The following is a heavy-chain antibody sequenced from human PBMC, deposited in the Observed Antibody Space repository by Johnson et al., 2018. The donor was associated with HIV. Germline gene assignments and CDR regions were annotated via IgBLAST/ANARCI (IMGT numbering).Heavy chain of an antibody. Sequence: ELLVESGGGLVKPGGSLRLSCAASGFTFSDYYMSWIRQAPGKGLEWVSYITSSGRTTYYADSVKGRFTISRDNAKDLLYLQMNSLRAEETAVYYCGTEGGTGALEIWGQGTMVTVSS. CDR1: GFTFSDYY. V-gene: IGHV3-11*01. CDR3: GTEGGTGALEI. J-gene: IGHJ3*02. D-gene: IGHD2-15*01. CDR2: ITSSGRTT.